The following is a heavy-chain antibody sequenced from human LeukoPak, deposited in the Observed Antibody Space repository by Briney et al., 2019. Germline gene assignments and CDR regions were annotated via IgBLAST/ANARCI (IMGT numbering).Heavy chain of an antibody. CDR2: IKQDGSEK. CDR3: ARYCSGGTCYSWENRYTYGMDV. Sequence: GGSLRLSCAASGFTFSSYWMSWVRQAPGKGLEWVANIKQDGSEKYYVDSVKGRFTISRDNAKNSLYLQMNSLRAEDTAVYYCARYCSGGTCYSWENRYTYGMDVWGKGTTVTVSS. CDR1: GFTFSSYW. J-gene: IGHJ6*04. D-gene: IGHD2-15*01. V-gene: IGHV3-7*03.